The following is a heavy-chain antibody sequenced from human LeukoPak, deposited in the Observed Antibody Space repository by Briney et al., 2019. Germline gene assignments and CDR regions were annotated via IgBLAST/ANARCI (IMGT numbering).Heavy chain of an antibody. J-gene: IGHJ5*02. CDR1: GFTFSSYA. CDR2: IGGSGINT. Sequence: GGSLRLSCTASGFTFSSYAMSWVRQAPGKGLEWVSGIGGSGINTYYADSVKGRFTISRDNSKNTLYLQMNSLRAEDTAVYYCAKGPPYGSGIGWFDPWGQGTLVTVSS. V-gene: IGHV3-23*01. CDR3: AKGPPYGSGIGWFDP. D-gene: IGHD3-10*01.